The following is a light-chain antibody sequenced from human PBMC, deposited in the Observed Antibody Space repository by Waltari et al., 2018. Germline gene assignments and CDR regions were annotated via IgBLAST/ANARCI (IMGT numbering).Light chain of an antibody. CDR3: QQYYSIALN. J-gene: IGKJ4*01. Sequence: DIQLTQSPSSLSASVGARVTITCRSSQVIGNALAWYQQKPGKAPKLLFYAASRLESGVPSRFSGSGSGTDYTLTISSLKPEDFATYYCQQYYSIALNFGGGTKVEIK. CDR1: QVIGNA. V-gene: IGKV1-NL1*01. CDR2: AAS.